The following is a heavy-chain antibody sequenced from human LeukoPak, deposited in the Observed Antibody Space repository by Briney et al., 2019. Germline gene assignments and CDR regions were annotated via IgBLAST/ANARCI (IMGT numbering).Heavy chain of an antibody. J-gene: IGHJ6*02. CDR1: GGSISSYY. CDR3: ARSMVRGVIGYYYGMDV. D-gene: IGHD3-10*01. V-gene: IGHV4-59*01. Sequence: SETLSLTCTVSGGSISSYYWGWIRQPPGKGLEWIGYIYYSGSTNYNPSLKSRVTISVDTSKNQFSLKLSSVTAADTAVYYCARSMVRGVIGYYYGMDVWGQGTTVTVSS. CDR2: IYYSGST.